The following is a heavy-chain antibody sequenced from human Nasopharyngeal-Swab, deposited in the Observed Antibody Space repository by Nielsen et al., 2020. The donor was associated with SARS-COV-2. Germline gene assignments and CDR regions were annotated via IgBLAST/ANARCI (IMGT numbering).Heavy chain of an antibody. CDR3: ARDGYSSGLGY. CDR2: IIPIFGTA. D-gene: IGHD6-19*01. Sequence: WVRQAPGQGLEWMGGIIPIFGTANYAQKFQGRVTITADESTSTAYMELSSLRSEDTVVYYCARDGYSSGLGYWGQGTLVTVSS. J-gene: IGHJ4*02. V-gene: IGHV1-69*01.